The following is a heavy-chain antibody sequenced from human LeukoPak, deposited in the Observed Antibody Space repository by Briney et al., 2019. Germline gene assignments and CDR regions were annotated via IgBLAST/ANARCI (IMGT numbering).Heavy chain of an antibody. CDR3: ARAGLRYYYYYMDV. J-gene: IGHJ6*03. D-gene: IGHD3-16*01. Sequence: SVKVSCKASGGTFSSYVISWVRQAPGQGLEWMGGIIPIYGTANYAQKFQGRVTITADESTSTAYMELSSLRSEDTAVYYCARAGLRYYYYYMDVWGKGTTVTVSS. V-gene: IGHV1-69*13. CDR2: IIPIYGTA. CDR1: GGTFSSYV.